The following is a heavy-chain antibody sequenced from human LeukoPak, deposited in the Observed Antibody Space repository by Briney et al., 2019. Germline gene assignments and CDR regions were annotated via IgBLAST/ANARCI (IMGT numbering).Heavy chain of an antibody. CDR1: GFTVSSDS. Sequence: PGGSLRLSCTVSGFTVSSDSMSWVRQAPGKGLEWVSFIYSGGSTHYSDSVKGRFTISRDNSKNTLYLQMNSLRVEDTAVYYCARRAGAYSHPYDYWGQGTLVTVSS. J-gene: IGHJ4*02. CDR3: ARRAGAYSHPYDY. CDR2: IYSGGST. D-gene: IGHD4/OR15-4a*01. V-gene: IGHV3-53*01.